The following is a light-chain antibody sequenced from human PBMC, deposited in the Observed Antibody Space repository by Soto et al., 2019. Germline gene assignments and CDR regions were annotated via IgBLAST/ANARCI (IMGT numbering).Light chain of an antibody. V-gene: IGLV2-11*01. J-gene: IGLJ2*01. CDR1: SSDVGRYNY. CDR2: DVT. Sequence: QSALTQPRSVSGSPGQSVTISCTGTSSDVGRYNYVSWYQQHPGKAPKLIIYDVTKRPSGVPDRFSGSKSGNTASLTISGLQTEDDSHYYCCSYASGNTLLFGGGTKLTVL. CDR3: CSYASGNTLL.